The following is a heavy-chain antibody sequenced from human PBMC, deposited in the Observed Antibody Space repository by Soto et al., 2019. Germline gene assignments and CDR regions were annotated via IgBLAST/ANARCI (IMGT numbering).Heavy chain of an antibody. D-gene: IGHD2-15*01. CDR3: AREIRSGPYYYGMDV. J-gene: IGHJ6*02. V-gene: IGHV3-72*01. CDR1: GFSFSDHY. CDR2: IKNKLKTDIT. Sequence: GGSLRLSCAASGFSFSDHYMAWVRQAPGKGLEWVGRIKNKLKTDITEYAASVKGRFTISRDDSNDSMYLQMYNLNIEDTAVKFCAREIRSGPYYYGMDVWCQGTTVTVSS.